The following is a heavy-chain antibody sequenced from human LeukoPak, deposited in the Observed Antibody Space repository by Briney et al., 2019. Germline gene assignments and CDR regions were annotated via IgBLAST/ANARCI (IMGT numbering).Heavy chain of an antibody. Sequence: GASVKVSCKASGGTFSSYAISWMRQAPGQGLEWMGGIIPIFGTANYAQKFQGRVTITADESTSTAYMELSSLRSEDTAVYYCARDRYDSSGYSYNWFDPWGQGTLVTVSS. CDR1: GGTFSSYA. CDR2: IIPIFGTA. CDR3: ARDRYDSSGYSYNWFDP. D-gene: IGHD3-22*01. V-gene: IGHV1-69*13. J-gene: IGHJ5*02.